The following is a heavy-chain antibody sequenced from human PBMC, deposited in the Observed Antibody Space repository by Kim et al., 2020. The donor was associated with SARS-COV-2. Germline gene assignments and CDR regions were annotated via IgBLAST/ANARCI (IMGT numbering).Heavy chain of an antibody. CDR3: ARDLTAGIHWYFDL. V-gene: IGHV1-69*13. CDR2: IIPIFGTA. CDR1: GGTFSSYA. D-gene: IGHD6-13*01. Sequence: SVKVSCKASGGTFSSYAISWVRQAPGQGLEWMGGIIPIFGTANYAQKFQGRVTITADESTSTAYMELSSLRSEDTAVYYCARDLTAGIHWYFDLWGRGTLVTVSS. J-gene: IGHJ2*01.